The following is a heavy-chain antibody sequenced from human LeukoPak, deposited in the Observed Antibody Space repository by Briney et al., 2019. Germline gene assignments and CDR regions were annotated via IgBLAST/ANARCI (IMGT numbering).Heavy chain of an antibody. CDR1: GFTFSSYG. V-gene: IGHV3-33*01. CDR2: IWYDGSNK. J-gene: IGHJ4*02. Sequence: GGSLRLSCAASGFTFSSYGMHWVRQAPGKGLEGVADIWYDGSNKYYADSVKGRFTISRDNSKNTLYLQMNSLRAEDTAVYYCARDAERVYYDSSGYFVAYYFDYWGQGTLVTVSS. D-gene: IGHD3-22*01. CDR3: ARDAERVYYDSSGYFVAYYFDY.